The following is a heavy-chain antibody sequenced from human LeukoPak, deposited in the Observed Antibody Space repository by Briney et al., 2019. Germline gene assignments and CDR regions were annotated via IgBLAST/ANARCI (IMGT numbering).Heavy chain of an antibody. CDR3: SGVCYDILSAYFLSYYYYYYMDV. CDR1: GGSISSYY. CDR2: IYYSGST. J-gene: IGHJ6*03. D-gene: IGHD3-9*01. Sequence: PSETLSLTCTVSGGSISSYYWSWIRQPPGKGLEWIGYIYYSGSTNYNPSLKSRVTISVDTSKNQFSLKLSSVTAADTAVYYCSGVCYDILSAYFLSYYYYYYMDVWGKGTTVTVSS. V-gene: IGHV4-59*01.